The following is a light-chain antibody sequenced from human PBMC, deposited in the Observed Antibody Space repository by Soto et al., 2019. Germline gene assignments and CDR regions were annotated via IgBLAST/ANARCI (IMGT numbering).Light chain of an antibody. J-gene: IGKJ1*01. CDR1: QSVSSNL. V-gene: IGKV3-11*01. CDR2: GAS. Sequence: ERATLSCRASQSVSSNLLAWYQQKPGQAPRLLIYGASSRATGIPDRFSGSGSGTDFTLTISSLEPEDFAVYYCQQRSNWPWTFGQGTKVDIK. CDR3: QQRSNWPWT.